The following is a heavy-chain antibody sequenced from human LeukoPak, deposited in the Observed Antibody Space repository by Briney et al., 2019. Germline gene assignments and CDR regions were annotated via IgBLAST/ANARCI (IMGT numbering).Heavy chain of an antibody. CDR1: GFPLETSA. D-gene: IGHD5-18*01. CDR3: AKDWIQFNRVFDCFDS. V-gene: IGHV3-23*01. J-gene: IGHJ4*02. CDR2: IGNTET. Sequence: TGGSLRLSCATSGFPLETSAMSWVRQAPGKGLEWVATIGNTETFYVDSVTGRFTISRDNSKNTVNLQMNRLRVEDTAIYYCAKDWIQFNRVFDCFDSWGQGTLVTVSS.